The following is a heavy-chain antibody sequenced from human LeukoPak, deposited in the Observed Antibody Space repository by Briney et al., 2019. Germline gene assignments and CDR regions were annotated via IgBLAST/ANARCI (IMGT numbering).Heavy chain of an antibody. J-gene: IGHJ5*02. Sequence: SETLSLTCTVSGGSISSSSYYWGWIRQPPGKGLEWIGSIYYSGSTYYNPSLKSRVTISVDTSKNQFSLKLSSVTAADTAVYYCARGRIVATKYWFDPWGQGTLVTVSS. CDR2: IYYSGST. CDR1: GGSISSSSYY. CDR3: ARGRIVATKYWFDP. D-gene: IGHD5-12*01. V-gene: IGHV4-39*07.